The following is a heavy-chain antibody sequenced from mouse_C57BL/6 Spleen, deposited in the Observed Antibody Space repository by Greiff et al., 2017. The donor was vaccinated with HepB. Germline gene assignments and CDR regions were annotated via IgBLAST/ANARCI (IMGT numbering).Heavy chain of an antibody. D-gene: IGHD1-1*02. CDR3: ARGGDLTVATSHWYCDV. CDR2: IYPRSGNT. V-gene: IGHV1-81*01. CDR1: GYTFTSYG. J-gene: IGHJ1*03. Sequence: QVQLQQSGAELARPGASVKLSCKASGYTFTSYGLSWVKQRTGQGLEWIGEIYPRSGNTYYNEKFKGKATLTADKSSSTAYMELRSLTSEDSAVYFCARGGDLTVATSHWYCDVWGTGTTVTVSS.